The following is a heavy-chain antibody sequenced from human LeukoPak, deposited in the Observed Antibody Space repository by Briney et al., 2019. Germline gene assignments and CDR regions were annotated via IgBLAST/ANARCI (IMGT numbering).Heavy chain of an antibody. CDR3: ARGTTVTPHPIPFDY. Sequence: GGPLRLSCAASGFTFSNYWMTWVRQAPGKGLEWVANINQDGSEKFYVDSVKGRFTISRDNTKNSLYLQMNSLRAEDTAVYYCARGTTVTPHPIPFDYWGQGTLVTVSS. CDR2: INQDGSEK. J-gene: IGHJ4*02. CDR1: GFTFSNYW. V-gene: IGHV3-7*04. D-gene: IGHD4-17*01.